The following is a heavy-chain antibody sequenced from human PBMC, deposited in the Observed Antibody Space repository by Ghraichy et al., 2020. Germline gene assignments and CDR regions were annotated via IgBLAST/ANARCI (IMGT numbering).Heavy chain of an antibody. V-gene: IGHV4-61*01. D-gene: IGHD2-15*01. Sequence: SETLSLTCTVSGGSVSSGSYYWSCIRQPPGKGLEWIGYIYYSGSTNYNPALKSRATISVDTSKNQFSLKLSSVTAADTAVYYCARDGRGYYYGMDVWGQGTTVTVSS. CDR3: ARDGRGYYYGMDV. J-gene: IGHJ6*02. CDR2: IYYSGST. CDR1: GGSVSSGSYY.